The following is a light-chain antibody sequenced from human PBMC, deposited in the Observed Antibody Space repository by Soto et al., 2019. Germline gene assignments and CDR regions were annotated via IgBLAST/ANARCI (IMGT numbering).Light chain of an antibody. J-gene: IGKJ1*01. CDR1: QNVSSTY. Sequence: ETVLTQSPGTLSLSPGERATLSCRASQNVSSTYLAWYQQKPGQAPRLLIYDAFNRATGIPDRFSGSASGTDFTLSIRRLEPEDFAVYYCHHYGRSPGTFGQGTKVDIK. V-gene: IGKV3-20*01. CDR3: HHYGRSPGT. CDR2: DAF.